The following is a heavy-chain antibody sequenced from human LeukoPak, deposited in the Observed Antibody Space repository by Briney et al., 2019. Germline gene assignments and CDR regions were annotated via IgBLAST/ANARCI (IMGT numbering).Heavy chain of an antibody. CDR3: ARGGNTGYDYNAFDV. D-gene: IGHD4-11*01. V-gene: IGHV3-20*04. J-gene: IGHJ3*01. Sequence: GGSLRLSCAASGFTFDDYGMSWVRQVPGRGLEWVSGITWNADNTGYAEAVKGRFTISRDNAKSSLYLQMNSLRAEDTAVYCCARGGNTGYDYNAFDVWGQGTMVTVSS. CDR1: GFTFDDYG. CDR2: ITWNADNT.